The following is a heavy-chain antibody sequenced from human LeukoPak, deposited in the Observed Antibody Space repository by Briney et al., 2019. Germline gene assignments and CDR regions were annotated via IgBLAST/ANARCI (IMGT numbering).Heavy chain of an antibody. CDR1: GYTFTSYG. J-gene: IGHJ6*02. CDR3: AILSYYYYYGMDV. Sequence: ASVKVSCKASGYTFTSYGISWVRQAPGQGPEWMGWISAYNGNTNYAQKLQGRVTMTTDTSTSTAYMELRSLRSDDTAVYYCAILSYYYYYGMDVWGQGTTVTVSS. V-gene: IGHV1-18*01. CDR2: ISAYNGNT.